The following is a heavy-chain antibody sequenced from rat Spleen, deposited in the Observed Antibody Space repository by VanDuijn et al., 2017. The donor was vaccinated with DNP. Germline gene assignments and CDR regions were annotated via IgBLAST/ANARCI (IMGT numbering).Heavy chain of an antibody. Sequence: EVQLQESGPGLVKPSQSLSLTCSVTGYSITSNYWGWIRKFPQNKMEYIGHISYSGTTNYNPSLQSRISITSDTSKNQFFLQVNSVTTEDTATYYCARGDILRSFDYWGQGVMVTVSS. CDR3: ARGDILRSFDY. CDR1: GYSITSNY. V-gene: IGHV3-1*01. D-gene: IGHD1-6*01. J-gene: IGHJ2*01. CDR2: ISYSGTT.